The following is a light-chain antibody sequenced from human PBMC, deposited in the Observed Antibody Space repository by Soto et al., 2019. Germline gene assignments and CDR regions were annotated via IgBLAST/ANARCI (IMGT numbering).Light chain of an antibody. CDR1: QSVSSNY. Sequence: EIVLTHSPGTLSLSPWERATLSCRASQSVSSNYLAWYQQKPGQAPRLLIYGASSRATGIPDRFSGSGSGTEFTLTISSLQSEDFAVYSCQQYNDWPITFGPGTRLEI. CDR2: GAS. CDR3: QQYNDWPIT. J-gene: IGKJ5*01. V-gene: IGKV3-20*01.